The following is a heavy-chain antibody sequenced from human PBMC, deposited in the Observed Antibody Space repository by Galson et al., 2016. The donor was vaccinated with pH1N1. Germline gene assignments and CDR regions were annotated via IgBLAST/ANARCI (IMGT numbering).Heavy chain of an antibody. J-gene: IGHJ3*02. Sequence: SVKVSCKVSGYTLSELAIHWVRQTPGKGLEWMGGFDPEDDKPFYAQTFEGRVTMTQDTSTDTAYMQLSSLRSDDTAVYYCAKAGAVLRYFDWLFDAFDIWGQGLLVTVSS. V-gene: IGHV1-24*01. CDR3: AKAGAVLRYFDWLFDAFDI. D-gene: IGHD3-9*01. CDR2: FDPEDDKP. CDR1: GYTLSELA.